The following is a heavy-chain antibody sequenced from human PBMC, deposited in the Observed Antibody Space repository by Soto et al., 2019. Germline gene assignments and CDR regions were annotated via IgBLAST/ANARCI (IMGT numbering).Heavy chain of an antibody. CDR1: GYTFTSYG. Sequence: ASVKVSCKASGYTFTSYGISWVRQAPGQGLEWMGWISAYNGNTNYAQKLQGRVTMTTDTSTSTAYMELRSLRSDDTAVYYCARMIFGRNVYYFDYWGQGTLVTVSS. J-gene: IGHJ4*02. D-gene: IGHD3-3*01. CDR3: ARMIFGRNVYYFDY. CDR2: ISAYNGNT. V-gene: IGHV1-18*01.